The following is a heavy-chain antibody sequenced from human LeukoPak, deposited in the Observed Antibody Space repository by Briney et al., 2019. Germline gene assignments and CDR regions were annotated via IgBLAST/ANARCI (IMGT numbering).Heavy chain of an antibody. J-gene: IGHJ4*02. D-gene: IGHD3-22*01. CDR3: AKDDYYDTSGYRD. CDR2: ISYDVGKK. Sequence: PGGSLRLSCAASGFTFSSYGMHWVRQAPGKGLGRVAVISYDVGKKYYTDSVKGRFTISRDNSKNTLYLQMNSLRAEDTAVYYCAKDDYYDTSGYRDWGQGTLVTVSS. V-gene: IGHV3-30*18. CDR1: GFTFSSYG.